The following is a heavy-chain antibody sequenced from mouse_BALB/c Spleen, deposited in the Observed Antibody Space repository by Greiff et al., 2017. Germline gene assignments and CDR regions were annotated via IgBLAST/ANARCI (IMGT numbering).Heavy chain of an antibody. V-gene: IGHV5-6-5*01. CDR1: GFTFSSYA. CDR3: ARWLLNYAMDY. Sequence: EVKVVESGGGLVKPGGSLKLSCAASGFTFSSYAMSWVRQTPEKRLEWVASISSGGSTYYPDSVKGRFTISRDNARNILYLQMSSLRSEDTAMYYCARWLLNYAMDYWGQGTSVTVSS. J-gene: IGHJ4*01. CDR2: ISSGGST. D-gene: IGHD2-3*01.